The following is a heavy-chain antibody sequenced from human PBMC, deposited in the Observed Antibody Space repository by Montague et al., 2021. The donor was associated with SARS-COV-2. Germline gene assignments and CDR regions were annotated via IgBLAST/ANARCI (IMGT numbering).Heavy chain of an antibody. CDR1: GDSMRSGRYY. CDR3: ARVGVGTMGRGVIPAYYYYGMDF. Sequence: TLSLTCTVSGDSMRSGRYYWTWIRQPAGKRLEWIGHIYTSGSTYYNPSLKSRVTISVDTFKNQFSLKLSSVTAADTAVYYCARVGVGTMGRGVIPAYYYYGMDFGDQGATVTVTS. CDR2: IYTSGST. V-gene: IGHV4-61*09. J-gene: IGHJ6*02. D-gene: IGHD3-10*01.